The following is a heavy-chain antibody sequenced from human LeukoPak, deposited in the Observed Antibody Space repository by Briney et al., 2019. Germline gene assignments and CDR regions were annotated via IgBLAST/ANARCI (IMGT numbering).Heavy chain of an antibody. Sequence: SETLSLTCTVSGGSISSYYWSWIRQPPGKGLEWIGYIYYSGSTNYNPSLKSRVTISVDTSKNQFSLKLSSVTAADTAVYYCARVSTGDFDYWGQGTLVTVSS. CDR1: GGSISSYY. V-gene: IGHV4-59*08. CDR3: ARVSTGDFDY. D-gene: IGHD1-1*01. CDR2: IYYSGST. J-gene: IGHJ4*02.